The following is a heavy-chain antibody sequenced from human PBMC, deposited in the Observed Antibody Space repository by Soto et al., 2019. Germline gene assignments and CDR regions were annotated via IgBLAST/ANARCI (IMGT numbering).Heavy chain of an antibody. J-gene: IGHJ5*02. CDR2: INAGNGNT. V-gene: IGHV1-3*05. D-gene: IGHD3-3*01. Sequence: QVQLEQSGAEEKKPGASVKVSCKASGYTFTSYAMHWVRQAPGQRLEWMGWINAGNGNTKYSQKFQGRVTITRDTSACTAYMELSSLRSEDTAVYYCARDPESVMYYDFWSGYWFDPWGQGTLVTVSS. CDR1: GYTFTSYA. CDR3: ARDPESVMYYDFWSGYWFDP.